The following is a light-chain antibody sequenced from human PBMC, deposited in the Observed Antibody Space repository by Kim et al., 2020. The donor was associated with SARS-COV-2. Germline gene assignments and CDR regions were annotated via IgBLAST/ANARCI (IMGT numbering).Light chain of an antibody. CDR3: NSRVSNDNVV. CDR2: GKN. J-gene: IGLJ2*01. V-gene: IGLV3-19*01. CDR1: SLRSYY. Sequence: SSELTQDPAVSVALGQTVRITCQGDSLRSYYATWYQQKPGQAPIVVIYGKNNRPSGIPDRFSGSNSGNTAPLTITGTQAADEDDYYCNSRVSNDNVVIGG.